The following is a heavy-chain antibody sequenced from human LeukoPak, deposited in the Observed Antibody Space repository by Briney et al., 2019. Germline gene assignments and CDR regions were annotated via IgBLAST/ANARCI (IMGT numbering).Heavy chain of an antibody. Sequence: GGSLRLSCTASGFTFGDYLMSWFRQAPGKELEWIGFISGGTTEYAASVKGRFTISRDDSTSIAYLQMNSLTTEDTAVYYCSRGSGWLSVYWGQGTLVTVSS. CDR3: SRGSGWLSVY. J-gene: IGHJ4*02. CDR1: GFTFGDYL. V-gene: IGHV3-49*03. D-gene: IGHD6-19*01. CDR2: ISGGTT.